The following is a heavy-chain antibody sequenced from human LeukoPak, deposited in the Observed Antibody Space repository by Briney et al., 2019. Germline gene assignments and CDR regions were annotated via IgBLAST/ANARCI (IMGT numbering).Heavy chain of an antibody. V-gene: IGHV4-4*07. CDR3: AREPPQYLFDY. J-gene: IGHJ4*02. D-gene: IGHD4-11*01. CDR2: IYFSGST. Sequence: PSETLSLTCTVSGGSISSHWSWLRQPAGKGLEWIGRIYFSGSTTYNPSLQSRVTISIDTSKNQFSLKLSSVTAADTAIYYCAREPPQYLFDYWGQGILVTVSS. CDR1: GGSISSH.